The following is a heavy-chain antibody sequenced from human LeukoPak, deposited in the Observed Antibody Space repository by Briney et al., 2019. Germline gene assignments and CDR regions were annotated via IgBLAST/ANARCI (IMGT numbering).Heavy chain of an antibody. D-gene: IGHD2-2*01. CDR2: INHSGST. CDR1: GFTVSSNY. V-gene: IGHV4-34*01. J-gene: IGHJ4*02. Sequence: PGGSLRLSCAASGFTVSSNYMSWVRQPPGKGLEWIGEINHSGSTNYNPSLKSRVTISVDTSKNQFSLKLSSVPAADTAVYYCARPIVVVPAATLFTFDCMGQGTLVTVSS. CDR3: ARPIVVVPAATLFTFDC.